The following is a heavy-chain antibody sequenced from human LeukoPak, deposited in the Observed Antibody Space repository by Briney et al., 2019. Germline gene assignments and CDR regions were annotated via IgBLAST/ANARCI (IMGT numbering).Heavy chain of an antibody. J-gene: IGHJ4*02. CDR3: ARDEDAAARAHFDY. CDR1: GFTFSSYA. D-gene: IGHD6-13*01. V-gene: IGHV3-30-3*01. Sequence: GGSLRLSCAASGFTFSSYAMHWVRQAPGKGLEWVAVISYDGNNKYYADSVKGRFTISRDNSKNTLYLQMNSLRAEDTAVYYCARDEDAAARAHFDYWGQGTLVTVSS. CDR2: ISYDGNNK.